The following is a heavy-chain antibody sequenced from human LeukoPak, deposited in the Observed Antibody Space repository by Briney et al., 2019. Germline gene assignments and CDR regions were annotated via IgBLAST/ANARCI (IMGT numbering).Heavy chain of an antibody. CDR3: ARIGHYDILTGYSTYYGMDV. V-gene: IGHV1-18*01. Sequence: ASVKVSCKASGYTITNYGITWVRQAPGQGLEWMGWISTYNGNTNYAQKFQGRLTMTTDTSTNTAYMELRSLRSDDTAVYYCARIGHYDILTGYSTYYGMDVWGQGTTVTVFS. CDR1: GYTITNYG. CDR2: ISTYNGNT. D-gene: IGHD3-9*01. J-gene: IGHJ6*02.